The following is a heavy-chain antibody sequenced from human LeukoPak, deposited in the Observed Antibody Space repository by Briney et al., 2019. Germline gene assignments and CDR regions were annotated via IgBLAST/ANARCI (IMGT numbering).Heavy chain of an antibody. CDR3: ARGGDYDTSGYVDAFDI. CDR1: GYTVTGYY. Sequence: GASVKVSCKASGYTVTGYYMHWVRQAPGQGLEWMGWINPNSGGTNSAQKFQGRVTMTRDTSISTAYMELSRLRSDDTAVYYCARGGDYDTSGYVDAFDIWGQGTMVTVSS. J-gene: IGHJ3*02. CDR2: INPNSGGT. V-gene: IGHV1-2*02. D-gene: IGHD3-22*01.